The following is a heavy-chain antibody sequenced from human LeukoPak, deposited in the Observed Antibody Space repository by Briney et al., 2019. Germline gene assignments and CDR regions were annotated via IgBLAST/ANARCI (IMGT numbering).Heavy chain of an antibody. CDR2: ISAYNGNT. Sequence: ASVKVSCKASGYTFTGYYMHWVRQAPGQGLEWMGWISAYNGNTNYAQKLQGRVTMTTDTSTSTAYMELRSLRSDDTAVYYCARVRGLLRFLDSRYGMDVWGQGTTVTVSS. CDR1: GYTFTGYY. V-gene: IGHV1-18*04. J-gene: IGHJ6*02. D-gene: IGHD3-3*01. CDR3: ARVRGLLRFLDSRYGMDV.